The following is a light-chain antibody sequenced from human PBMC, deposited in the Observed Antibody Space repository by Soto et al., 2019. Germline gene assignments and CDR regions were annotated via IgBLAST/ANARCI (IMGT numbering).Light chain of an antibody. CDR3: QQYNTYPLT. Sequence: DIQMTQSPSTLSASVGDRVTITCRASQSISSWLAWYQQKPGKAPKFLIFKASSLESGVPSRFRGCGSGTEFNLTLSSLQPDDFASYFCQQYNTYPLTFGGGTKVEIK. CDR1: QSISSW. CDR2: KAS. V-gene: IGKV1-5*03. J-gene: IGKJ4*01.